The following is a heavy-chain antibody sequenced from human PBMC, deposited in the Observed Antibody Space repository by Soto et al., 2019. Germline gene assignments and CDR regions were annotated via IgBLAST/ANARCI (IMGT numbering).Heavy chain of an antibody. D-gene: IGHD3-3*01. CDR1: GFTFSSYA. V-gene: IGHV3-23*01. CDR3: AKGKANTVFGVDTLFDY. J-gene: IGHJ4*02. CDR2: ISGNGGYT. Sequence: GGSLRLSCAASGFTFSSYAMTWVRQAPGKGLEWVSTISGNGGYTYCSDSVRGRFTISRDNSKKTLYLQMDSLRADDTAVFYCAKGKANTVFGVDTLFDYWGQGTQVTVSS.